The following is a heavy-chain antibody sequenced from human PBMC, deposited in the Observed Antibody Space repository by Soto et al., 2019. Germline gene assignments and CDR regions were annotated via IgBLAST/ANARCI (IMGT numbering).Heavy chain of an antibody. Sequence: QVQLVQYGAEVKRPGSSVKVSCKASGDTFTFYSINWVRQAPGLGLEWMGRINPILSMSNYAQRFQGRVTMTADKSTSTAYMELSSLRSEDTATYYCASSYGSGYRAFDYWGQGALVTVSS. D-gene: IGHD3-10*01. J-gene: IGHJ4*02. CDR2: INPILSMS. V-gene: IGHV1-69*02. CDR1: GDTFTFYS. CDR3: ASSYGSGYRAFDY.